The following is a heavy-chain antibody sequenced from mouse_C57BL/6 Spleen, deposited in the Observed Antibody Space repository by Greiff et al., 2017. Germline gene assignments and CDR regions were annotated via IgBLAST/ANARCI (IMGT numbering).Heavy chain of an antibody. V-gene: IGHV5-17*01. CDR2: ISSGGSTF. D-gene: IGHD1-1*01. Sequence: EVKLVESGGGLVKPGGSLKLSCAASGFTFSDYGMHWVRQAPEKGLEWVAYISSGGSTFYYAAPVKGRFTISRDNAKHTLFLPMTSLRSEDTAMYYCARGGSSLMDYWGQGTSVTVSS. J-gene: IGHJ4*01. CDR3: ARGGSSLMDY. CDR1: GFTFSDYG.